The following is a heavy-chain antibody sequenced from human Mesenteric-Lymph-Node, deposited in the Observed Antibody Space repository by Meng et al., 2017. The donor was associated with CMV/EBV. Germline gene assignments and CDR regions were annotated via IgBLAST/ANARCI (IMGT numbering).Heavy chain of an antibody. CDR1: DFTVRTNY. V-gene: IGHV3-53*01. J-gene: IGHJ4*02. CDR3: AGDYYSSGSYWRY. CDR2: VYSGGST. D-gene: IGHD3-10*01. Sequence: SCAVSDFTVRTNYMSWVRQDPGKGLEWVGVVYSGGSTYYADSMKGRFAISRNNSKNTVYLQMNSLRDADTAVYYCAGDYYSSGSYWRYWGQGTLVTVSS.